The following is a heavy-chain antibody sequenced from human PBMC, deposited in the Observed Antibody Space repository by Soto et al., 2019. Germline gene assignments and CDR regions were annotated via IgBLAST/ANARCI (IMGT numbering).Heavy chain of an antibody. V-gene: IGHV4-31*03. D-gene: IGHD1-26*01. CDR1: GGSISSGGYY. CDR2: IYYSGST. Sequence: SETLSLTCTVSGGSISSGGYYWSWIRQHPGKGLEWIGYIYYSGSTYYNPSLKSRVTMSVDTSKNQFSLKLSSVTAADTAVYYCARESYPYRAFDIWGQGTMVTVSS. CDR3: ARESYPYRAFDI. J-gene: IGHJ3*02.